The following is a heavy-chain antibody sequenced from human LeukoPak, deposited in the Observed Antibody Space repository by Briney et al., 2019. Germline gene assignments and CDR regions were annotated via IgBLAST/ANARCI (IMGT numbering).Heavy chain of an antibody. CDR3: AKDPCGYSYGRNGGGRSTAYYFDY. CDR2: ISGSGGST. D-gene: IGHD5-18*01. V-gene: IGHV3-23*01. Sequence: GGSLRLSCAASGFTFSSYAMSWVRQAPGKGLEWVSAISGSGGSTYYADSVKGRFTISRDNSKNTLYLQMNSLRAEDTAVYYCAKDPCGYSYGRNGGGRSTAYYFDYWGQGTLVTVSS. CDR1: GFTFSSYA. J-gene: IGHJ4*02.